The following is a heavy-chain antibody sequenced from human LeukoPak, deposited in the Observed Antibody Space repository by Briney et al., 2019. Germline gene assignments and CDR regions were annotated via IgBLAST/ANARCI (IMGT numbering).Heavy chain of an antibody. Sequence: PSETLSLTCAVYGGSFSGYYWSWIRQPPGKGLEWIGEINHSGSTNYNPSLKSRVTISVDTSKNQFSLKLSSVTAADTAVYYCARGLVSIAARSFDYWGQGTLVTVSS. J-gene: IGHJ4*02. V-gene: IGHV4-34*01. CDR2: INHSGST. CDR3: ARGLVSIAARSFDY. D-gene: IGHD6-6*01. CDR1: GGSFSGYY.